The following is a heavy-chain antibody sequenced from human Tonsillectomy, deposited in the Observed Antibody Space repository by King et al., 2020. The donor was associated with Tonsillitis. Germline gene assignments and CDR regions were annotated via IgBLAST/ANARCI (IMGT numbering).Heavy chain of an antibody. CDR1: GGSFNNYA. V-gene: IGHV1-69*12. J-gene: IGHJ5*02. CDR2: ISPVFVPP. CDR3: AREFQLLFGFDP. Sequence: QLVQAGAEVKKPGSSVKISCKASGGSFNNYAINWVLQAPGKGLEWMGRISPVFVPPNDAQKFRGRGTITADESTSSFNMEVSSRRSEDTAVYYCAREFQLLFGFDPWGQGTLVTVSS. D-gene: IGHD2-21*01.